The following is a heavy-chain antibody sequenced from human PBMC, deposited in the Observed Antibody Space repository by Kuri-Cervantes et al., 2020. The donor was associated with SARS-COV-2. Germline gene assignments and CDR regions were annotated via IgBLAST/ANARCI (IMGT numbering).Heavy chain of an antibody. Sequence: SETLSLTCTGSGASISSSTYYWGWIRPCPGKGLDCRRSVYGSGATYSSSLLQGRLSLSVDTSKTQFSLKLTSVTAAVTAIYYCARHYALDSFHQWGQGTQVTVSS. J-gene: IGHJ1*01. CDR2: VYGSGAT. CDR3: ARHYALDSFHQ. D-gene: IGHD3-16*01. CDR1: GASISSSTYY. V-gene: IGHV4-39*01.